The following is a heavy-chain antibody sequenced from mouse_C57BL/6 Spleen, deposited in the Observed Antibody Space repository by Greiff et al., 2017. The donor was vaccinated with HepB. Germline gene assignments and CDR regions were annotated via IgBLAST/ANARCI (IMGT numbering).Heavy chain of an antibody. V-gene: IGHV3-5*01. CDR2: IYYSGTI. Sequence: VQLQQSGPGLVKPSQTVFLTCTVTGISITTGNYRWSWIRQFPGNKLEWIGYIYYSGTITYNPSLTSRTTITRDTPKNQFFLEMNSLTAEDTATYYCARSYSNYDYAMDYWGQGTSVTVSS. J-gene: IGHJ4*01. CDR3: ARSYSNYDYAMDY. D-gene: IGHD2-5*01. CDR1: GISITTGNYR.